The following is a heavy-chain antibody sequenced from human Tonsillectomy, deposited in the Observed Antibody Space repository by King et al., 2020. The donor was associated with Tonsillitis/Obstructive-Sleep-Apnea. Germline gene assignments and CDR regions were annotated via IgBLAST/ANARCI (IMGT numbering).Heavy chain of an antibody. CDR2: ISWDGGST. Sequence: VQLVESGGVVVQPGGSLRLSCAASGFTFDDYTMHWVRQAPGKGLEWVSLISWDGGSTYYADSVKGRFTISRDNSKNSLYLQMNSLRTEDTALYYCAKGAVAGTLIYYYYGMDVWDQGTTVTVSS. CDR3: AKGAVAGTLIYYYYGMDV. D-gene: IGHD6-19*01. CDR1: GFTFDDYT. V-gene: IGHV3-43*01. J-gene: IGHJ6*02.